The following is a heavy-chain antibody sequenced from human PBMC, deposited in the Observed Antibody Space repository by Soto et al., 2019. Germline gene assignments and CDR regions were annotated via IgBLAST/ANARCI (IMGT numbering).Heavy chain of an antibody. V-gene: IGHV3-33*01. J-gene: IGHJ4*02. D-gene: IGHD3-3*01. CDR1: GFTFSSYG. Sequence: GGSLRLSCAASGFTFSSYGMHWVRQAPGKGLEWVAVIWYDGSNKYYADSVKGRFTISRDNSKNTLYLQMNSLRAEDTAVYYCARDKARITISRDFDYWGQGTLVTVSS. CDR3: ARDKARITISRDFDY. CDR2: IWYDGSNK.